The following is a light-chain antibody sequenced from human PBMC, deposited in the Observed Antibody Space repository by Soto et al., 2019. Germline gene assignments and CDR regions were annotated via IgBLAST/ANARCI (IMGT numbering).Light chain of an antibody. V-gene: IGKV3-20*01. CDR3: QQYGGWPPEFT. Sequence: EIVLTQSPGTLSLSPGERATLSCRASQSVSNSFLTWYQQRPGQAPRLLIYGAASRATGISDRFSGSGSGTDFTLTIRGLEPEDFVLYYCQQYGGWPPEFTFGRGTKLVI. J-gene: IGKJ2*01. CDR1: QSVSNSF. CDR2: GAA.